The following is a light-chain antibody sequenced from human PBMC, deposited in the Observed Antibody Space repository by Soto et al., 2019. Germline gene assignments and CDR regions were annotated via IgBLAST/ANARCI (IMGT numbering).Light chain of an antibody. CDR3: SSYTSSSTLVL. J-gene: IGLJ2*01. V-gene: IGLV2-14*01. CDR2: DVS. Sequence: QSALTQPASVSWSPGQSITISCTGTSSDVGGYNYVSWYQQHPGKAPKLMIYDVSNRPSGVSNRFSDSKSGNTASLTISGLQAEDEADYYCSSYTSSSTLVLFGGGTKVTVL. CDR1: SSDVGGYNY.